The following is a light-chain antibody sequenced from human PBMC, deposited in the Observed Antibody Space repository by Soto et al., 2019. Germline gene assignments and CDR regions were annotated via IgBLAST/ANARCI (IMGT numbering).Light chain of an antibody. J-gene: IGLJ1*01. CDR1: TSDVGGYNH. V-gene: IGLV2-14*01. Sequence: QSALTQPASVSGSPGQSITISCTGTTSDVGGYNHVSWYQQHPGKAPKLMVFEVSDRPSGLSNRFSGSKSGNTASLTISGLQAEYEADYYCSSYTSSSTLVFGTGTQLTVL. CDR2: EVS. CDR3: SSYTSSSTLV.